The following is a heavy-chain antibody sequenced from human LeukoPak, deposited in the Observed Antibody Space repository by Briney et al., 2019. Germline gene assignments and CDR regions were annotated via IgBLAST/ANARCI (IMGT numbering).Heavy chain of an antibody. CDR3: ATLTIFGVADV. J-gene: IGHJ6*04. D-gene: IGHD3-3*01. CDR2: ISSSSSTI. V-gene: IGHV3-48*01. CDR1: GFTFSSYS. Sequence: GGSLRLSCVASGFTFSSYSMNWVRQAPGKGLEWVSYISSSSSTIYYADSVKGRFTISRDNAKNSLYLQMNSLRAEDTAVYYCATLTIFGVADVWGKGTTVTVSS.